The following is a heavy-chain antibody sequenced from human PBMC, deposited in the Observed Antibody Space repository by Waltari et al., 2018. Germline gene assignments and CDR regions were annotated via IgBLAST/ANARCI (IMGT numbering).Heavy chain of an antibody. V-gene: IGHV4-39*01. Sequence: QESGPGLXKXSETLXLTXSVSVGSISSNSXYWGWIRQSPGKGLEWIGSIYYSGSTYYXPSLKSRVTIXVDTSKNQFSLKLRSVTXADTAVYYXAXHGXIAVAGSDAFDXWGQGTXVTVSS. D-gene: IGHD6-19*01. CDR1: VGSISSNSXY. J-gene: IGHJ3*02. CDR2: IYYSGST. CDR3: AXHGXIAVAGSDAFDX.